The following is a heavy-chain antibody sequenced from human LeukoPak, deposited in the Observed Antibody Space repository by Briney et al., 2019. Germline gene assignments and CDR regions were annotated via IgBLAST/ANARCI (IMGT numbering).Heavy chain of an antibody. V-gene: IGHV3-48*03. Sequence: PGGSLRLSCAASGFSFSSYEMNWVRQAPGKGLEWVSYISSSGSTIYYADSVKGRFTISRDNAKNSLYLQMNSLRAEDTAVYYCAELGIAMIGGVWGKGTTVTISS. CDR2: ISSSGSTI. J-gene: IGHJ6*04. CDR3: AELGIAMIGGV. D-gene: IGHD3-10*02. CDR1: GFSFSSYE.